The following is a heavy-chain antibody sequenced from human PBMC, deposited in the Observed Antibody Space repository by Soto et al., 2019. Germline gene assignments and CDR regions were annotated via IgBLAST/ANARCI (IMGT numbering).Heavy chain of an antibody. V-gene: IGHV3-23*01. J-gene: IGHJ4*02. CDR3: ATGGDTAKDGY. CDR2: ISGSGGST. D-gene: IGHD5-18*01. CDR1: GFTFSSYS. Sequence: GGSLRLSCAASGFTFSSYSMSWVRQAPGKGLEWVSAISGSGGSTYYADSVKGRFTISRDNSKNTLYLQMNSLRAEDTAVYYCATGGDTAKDGYWGQGTLVTVSS.